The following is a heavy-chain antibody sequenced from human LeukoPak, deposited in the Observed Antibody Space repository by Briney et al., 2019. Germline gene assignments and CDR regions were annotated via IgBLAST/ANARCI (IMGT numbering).Heavy chain of an antibody. CDR3: ARIGFGDMDV. D-gene: IGHD3-10*01. J-gene: IGHJ6*03. V-gene: IGHV4-61*02. CDR1: GGSITSGSYY. Sequence: SQTLSLTCTVSGGSITSGSYYWSWIRQPAGKGLEWVGRIHTSGNTNYNPSLKSRVTISMDTSRNQFSLKLSSVTAADTAVYYCARIGFGDMDVWGKGTTVTVSS. CDR2: IHTSGNT.